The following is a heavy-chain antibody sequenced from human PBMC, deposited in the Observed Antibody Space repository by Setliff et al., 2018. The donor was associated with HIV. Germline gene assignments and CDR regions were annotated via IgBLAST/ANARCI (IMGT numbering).Heavy chain of an antibody. Sequence: ASXTLSXXXTVSGGSSSSYSWSWIRQPPGKGLEWIGYIYTSGSTNYTPSLKSRXXXSVDTSENQFSLKLTSVTAADTAMYFCARDATSEGYMDVWGKGTTVTVSS. V-gene: IGHV4-4*08. CDR1: GGSSSSYS. J-gene: IGHJ6*03. CDR2: IYTSGST. CDR3: ARDATSEGYMDV.